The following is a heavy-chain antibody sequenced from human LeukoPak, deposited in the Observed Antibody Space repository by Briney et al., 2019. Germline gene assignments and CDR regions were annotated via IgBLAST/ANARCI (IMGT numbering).Heavy chain of an antibody. CDR2: ISGSGGST. CDR1: GFTLSSYA. Sequence: GESLRLSCSASGFTLSSYAMIWVRQAPGKGREWVSSISGSGGSTYYADSVKGRFTVSTDNHKNTLYLQMNSPRAADTDVYYCAKDESTSGAFDYWGQGTLVTVSS. CDR3: AKDESTSGAFDY. J-gene: IGHJ4*02. V-gene: IGHV3-23*01. D-gene: IGHD2-15*01.